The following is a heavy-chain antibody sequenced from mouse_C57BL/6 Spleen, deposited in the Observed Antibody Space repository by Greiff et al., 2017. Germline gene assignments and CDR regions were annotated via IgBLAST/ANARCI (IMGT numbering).Heavy chain of an antibody. D-gene: IGHD1-1*01. Sequence: VNVVESGAELARPGASVKLSCKASGYTFTSYGISWVKQRTGQGLEWIGEIYPRSGNTYYNEKFKGKATLTADKSSSTAYMELRSLASEDSAVYFCARRSTVVAEDYWGQGTSVTVSS. CDR1: GYTFTSYG. J-gene: IGHJ4*01. CDR2: IYPRSGNT. CDR3: ARRSTVVAEDY. V-gene: IGHV1-81*01.